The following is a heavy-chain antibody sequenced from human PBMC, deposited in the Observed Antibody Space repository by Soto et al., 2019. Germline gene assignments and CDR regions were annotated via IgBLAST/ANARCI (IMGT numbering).Heavy chain of an antibody. CDR1: GYTFTGYY. D-gene: IGHD2-15*01. CDR2: IIPIFGTA. J-gene: IGHJ6*02. Sequence: SVKVSCKAPGYTFTGYYMHWVRQAPGQGLEWMGGIIPIFGTANYAQKFQGRVTITADESTSTAYMELSSLRSEDTAVYYCARDIVVVVAATDYYYYYGMDVWGQGTTVTVSS. CDR3: ARDIVVVVAATDYYYYYGMDV. V-gene: IGHV1-69*13.